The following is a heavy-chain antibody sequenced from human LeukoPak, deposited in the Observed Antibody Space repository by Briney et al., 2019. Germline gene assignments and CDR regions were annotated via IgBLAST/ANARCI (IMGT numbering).Heavy chain of an antibody. CDR3: ARDQVVRGVIDYYYYMDV. D-gene: IGHD3-10*01. Sequence: PGGSLRLSCAASGFTFSDYYMSWIRQAPGKGLEWVSYISSSGSTIYYADSVKGRFTISRDNAKNPLYLQMNSLRAEDTAVYYCARDQVVRGVIDYYYYMDVWGKGTTVTVSS. CDR1: GFTFSDYY. V-gene: IGHV3-11*04. CDR2: ISSSGSTI. J-gene: IGHJ6*03.